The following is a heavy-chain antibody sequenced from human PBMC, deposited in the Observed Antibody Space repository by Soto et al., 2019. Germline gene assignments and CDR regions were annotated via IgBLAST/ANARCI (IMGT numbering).Heavy chain of an antibody. J-gene: IGHJ3*02. V-gene: IGHV3-49*03. CDR2: IRSKAYGGTT. CDR3: TRESPRVVLVAATASAFDI. D-gene: IGHD2-15*01. CDR1: GFTFGDYA. Sequence: PGGSLRLSCTASGFTFGDYAMSWFRQAPGKGLEWVSFIRSKAYGGTTEYAASVKGRFTISRDDSKSIAYLQMNSLKTEDTAVYYCTRESPRVVLVAATASAFDIWGQGTMVTVSS.